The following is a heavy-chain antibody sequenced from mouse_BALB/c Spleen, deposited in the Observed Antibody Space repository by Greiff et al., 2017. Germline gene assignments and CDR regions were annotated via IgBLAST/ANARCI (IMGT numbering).Heavy chain of an antibody. CDR1: GFTFSSYG. CDR2: ISSGGSYT. Sequence: EVKLVESGGDLVKPGGSLKLSCAASGFTFSSYGMSWVRQTPDKRLEWVATISSGGSYTYYPDSVKGRFTISRDNAKNTLYLQMSSLKSEDTAMYYCARDYGYGGYYAMDYWGQGTSVTVSS. D-gene: IGHD1-2*01. CDR3: ARDYGYGGYYAMDY. V-gene: IGHV5-6*01. J-gene: IGHJ4*01.